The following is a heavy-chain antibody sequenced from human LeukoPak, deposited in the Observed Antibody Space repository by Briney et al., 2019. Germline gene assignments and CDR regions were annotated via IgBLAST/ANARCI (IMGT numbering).Heavy chain of an antibody. V-gene: IGHV4-59*08. D-gene: IGHD5-24*01. CDR2: IYYSGST. CDR3: ARFRDGYNAYYFDY. J-gene: IGHJ4*02. Sequence: SETLSLTCTVSGGSISSYYWSWIRQPPGKGLEWIGYIYYSGSTNYNPSLRSRVTISVDTSKNQFSLKLSSVTAADTAVYYCARFRDGYNAYYFDYWGQGTLVTVSS. CDR1: GGSISSYY.